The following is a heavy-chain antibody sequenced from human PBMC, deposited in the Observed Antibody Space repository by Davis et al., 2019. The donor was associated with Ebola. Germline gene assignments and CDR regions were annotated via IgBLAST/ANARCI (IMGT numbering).Heavy chain of an antibody. CDR3: ARHYSSSWSNWFDP. V-gene: IGHV4-39*01. Sequence: GSLRLSCTVSGGSISSSSYYWGWIRQPPGKGLEWIGSIYYSGSTYYNPSLKSRVTISVDTSKNQFSLKLSSVTAADTAVYYCARHYSSSWSNWFDPWGQGTLVTASS. CDR1: GGSISSSSYY. CDR2: IYYSGST. J-gene: IGHJ5*02. D-gene: IGHD6-13*01.